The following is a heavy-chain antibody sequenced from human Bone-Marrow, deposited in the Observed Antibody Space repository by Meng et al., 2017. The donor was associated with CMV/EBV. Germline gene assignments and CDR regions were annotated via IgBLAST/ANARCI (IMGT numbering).Heavy chain of an antibody. J-gene: IGHJ6*02. Sequence: GESLKISCAASGFTFSSYAMHWVRQAPGKGLEWVAVISYDGSNKYYADSVKGRFSISRDNSKNTLYLQMNSLRAEDTAVYYCARGEYTIFGVVLPFPMDVWGQGTTVTVSS. V-gene: IGHV3-30*04. CDR1: GFTFSSYA. CDR2: ISYDGSNK. D-gene: IGHD3-3*01. CDR3: ARGEYTIFGVVLPFPMDV.